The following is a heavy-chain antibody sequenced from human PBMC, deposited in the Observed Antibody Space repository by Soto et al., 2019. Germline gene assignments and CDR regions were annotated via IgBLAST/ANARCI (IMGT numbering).Heavy chain of an antibody. CDR2: IKQDGGEK. V-gene: IGHV3-7*01. Sequence: EVQVEESGGGLVQPGGSLRLSCAASGFTFTNYWMTWVRQAPGKGLEWVANIKQDGGEKYYGDSVKGRFTISGDNAKKSLYLQMNSLRGEDTAVYYCARGRYGGGFMVVDPATSGYGMDVWGQGTTVTVSS. CDR3: ARGRYGGGFMVVDPATSGYGMDV. J-gene: IGHJ6*02. D-gene: IGHD2-2*01. CDR1: GFTFTNYW.